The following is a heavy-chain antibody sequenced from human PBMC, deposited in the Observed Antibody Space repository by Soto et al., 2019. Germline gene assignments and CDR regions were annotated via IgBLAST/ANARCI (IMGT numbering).Heavy chain of an antibody. J-gene: IGHJ4*02. Sequence: QVQLVQSGAEVKKPGSSVKVSCKASGGTFSSYTISWVRQAPGQGLEWMGRIIPILGIANYAQKFQGRVTITAANSTSTAYMELSSLRSEDTAVYYSAIRYWSGGSCGPDYFHSDYCDYCGQGTLVTVSS. D-gene: IGHD2-15*01. CDR1: GGTFSSYT. V-gene: IGHV1-69*02. CDR2: IIPILGIA. CDR3: AIRYWSGGSCGPDYFHSDYCDY.